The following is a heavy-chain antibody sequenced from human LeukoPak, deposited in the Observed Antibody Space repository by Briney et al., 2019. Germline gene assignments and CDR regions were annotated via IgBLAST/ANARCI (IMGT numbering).Heavy chain of an antibody. D-gene: IGHD3-3*01. J-gene: IGHJ4*02. CDR2: INHSVST. CDR1: GGSFSGYY. V-gene: IGHV4-34*01. Sequence: PSETLSLTCAVYGGSFSGYYWSWIRQPPGKGLEWIGEINHSVSTNYNPSLKSRVTISVDTSKNQFSLKLSSVTAADTAVYYCAREGLYYDFWSGYPYIAYFDYWGQGTLVTVSS. CDR3: AREGLYYDFWSGYPYIAYFDY.